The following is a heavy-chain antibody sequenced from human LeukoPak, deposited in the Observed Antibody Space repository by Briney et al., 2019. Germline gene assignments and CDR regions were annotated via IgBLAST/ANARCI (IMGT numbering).Heavy chain of an antibody. V-gene: IGHV3-48*04. Sequence: GGSLRLSCAASGFTFSSYSMNWVRQAPGKGLEWVSYISSSSSTIYYADSVKGRFTISRDNAKNSLYLQMNSLRAEDTAVYYCARGHDSGWYADTRFDPWGQGTLVTVSS. CDR2: ISSSSSTI. CDR1: GFTFSSYS. CDR3: ARGHDSGWYADTRFDP. D-gene: IGHD6-19*01. J-gene: IGHJ5*02.